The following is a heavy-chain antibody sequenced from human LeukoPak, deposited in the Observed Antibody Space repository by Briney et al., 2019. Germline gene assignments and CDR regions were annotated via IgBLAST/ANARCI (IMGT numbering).Heavy chain of an antibody. CDR2: IYYSGST. V-gene: IGHV4-59*01. Sequence: PSETLSLTCTVSGGSISSYYWSWIRQPPGKGLEWIGYIYYSGSTNYNPSLKSRVTISVDTSKNQFSLKLSSVTAADTAVYYCASNRMKSYSFDAFDIWGQGTMVTVSS. CDR3: ASNRMKSYSFDAFDI. CDR1: GGSISSYY. D-gene: IGHD1-14*01. J-gene: IGHJ3*02.